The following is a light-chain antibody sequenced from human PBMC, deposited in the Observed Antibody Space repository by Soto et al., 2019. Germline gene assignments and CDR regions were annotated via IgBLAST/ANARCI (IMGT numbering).Light chain of an antibody. CDR2: GAS. J-gene: IGKJ2*01. Sequence: EIVLTQSPGTLSLSPGERATLSCRASQSVSSSFLAWYQQKPGQAPRLLMYGASERASGIPDRFSGSGSGTDFTLTIRRLDPEDFAVYYCQHFGGSPPRYTFGQGTKLEIK. CDR1: QSVSSSF. CDR3: QHFGGSPPRYT. V-gene: IGKV3-20*01.